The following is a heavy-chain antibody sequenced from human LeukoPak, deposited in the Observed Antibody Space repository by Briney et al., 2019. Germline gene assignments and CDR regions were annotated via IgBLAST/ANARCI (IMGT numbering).Heavy chain of an antibody. CDR3: AKARTPWDPLRITGTTGVFDY. CDR2: ISGSGGST. CDR1: GFTFSSYV. D-gene: IGHD1-7*01. J-gene: IGHJ4*02. V-gene: IGHV3-23*01. Sequence: PGGSLRLSCAASGFTFSSYVMSWVRQAPGKGLEWVSAISGSGGSTYYADSVKGRFTISRDNSKNTLYLQMNSLRAEDTAVYYCAKARTPWDPLRITGTTGVFDYWGQGTLVTVSS.